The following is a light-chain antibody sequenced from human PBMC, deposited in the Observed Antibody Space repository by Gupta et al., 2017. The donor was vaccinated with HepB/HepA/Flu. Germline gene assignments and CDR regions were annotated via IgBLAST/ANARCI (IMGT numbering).Light chain of an antibody. CDR2: GSC. J-gene: IGKJ2*04. CDR1: QNIHSY. Sequence: DIQMTQSPSSLSASVGDRITITCRASQNIHSYLNWYQQKPGEGSKVLIYGSCTWQSGVPSRITGSRSGRDFTLTISSRQPEDFATYYCQQSVTTPCSFGQGTKLEIK. CDR3: QQSVTTPCS. V-gene: IGKV1-39*01.